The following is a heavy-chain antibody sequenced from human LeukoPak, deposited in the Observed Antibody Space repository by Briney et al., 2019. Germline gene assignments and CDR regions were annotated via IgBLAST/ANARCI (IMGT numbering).Heavy chain of an antibody. CDR1: GFTFSSYA. CDR3: ARDGLRPPFVGGMDV. Sequence: GGSLRLSCAASGFTFSSYAMSWVRQAPGKGLEWVSAISGSGGSTYYADSVKGRFTISRDNSKNTLYLQMNSLRAEDTAVYYCARDGLRPPFVGGMDVWGKGTTVTVSS. V-gene: IGHV3-23*01. J-gene: IGHJ6*04. D-gene: IGHD5-18*01. CDR2: ISGSGGST.